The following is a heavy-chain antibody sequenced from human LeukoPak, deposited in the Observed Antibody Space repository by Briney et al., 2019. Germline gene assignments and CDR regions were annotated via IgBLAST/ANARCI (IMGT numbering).Heavy chain of an antibody. Sequence: GSSVKVSCKASGGTFSNYAISWVRQAPGQGLEWMGWISAYNGNTNYAQKLQGRVTMTTDTSTSTAYMELRSLRSDDTAVYYCARIRLILGSGWFTHTPDAFDIWGQGTMVTVSS. J-gene: IGHJ3*02. CDR1: GGTFSNYA. V-gene: IGHV1-18*01. CDR2: ISAYNGNT. D-gene: IGHD6-19*01. CDR3: ARIRLILGSGWFTHTPDAFDI.